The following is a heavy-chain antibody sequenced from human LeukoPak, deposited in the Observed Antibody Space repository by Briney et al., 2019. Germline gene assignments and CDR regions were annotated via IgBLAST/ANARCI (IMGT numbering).Heavy chain of an antibody. CDR2: ISDRGTP. Sequence: ASVKVSCKASGYTFTAYHIHWVRQAPGQGLEWMGYISDRGTPKSAQKFQDRVTVTRDTSITAAYMELNRLESDDSAVYYCARVHMGDYGMDVWGQGTTVTVSS. V-gene: IGHV1-2*02. CDR3: ARVHMGDYGMDV. J-gene: IGHJ6*02. CDR1: GYTFTAYH.